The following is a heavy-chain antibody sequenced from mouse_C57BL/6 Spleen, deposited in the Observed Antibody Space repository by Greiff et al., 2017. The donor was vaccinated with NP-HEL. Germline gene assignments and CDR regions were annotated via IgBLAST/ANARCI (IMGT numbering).Heavy chain of an antibody. Sequence: QVQLQQSGAELVKPGASVKMSCKASGYTFTSYWITWVKPRPGQGLEWIGDIYPGSGSTNYNEKFKSKATLTVDTSSSTAYMQLSSLTSEDSAVYYGASPTTVVALDDWGQGTTLTVSS. CDR3: ASPTTVVALDD. V-gene: IGHV1-55*01. D-gene: IGHD1-1*01. CDR1: GYTFTSYW. CDR2: IYPGSGST. J-gene: IGHJ2*01.